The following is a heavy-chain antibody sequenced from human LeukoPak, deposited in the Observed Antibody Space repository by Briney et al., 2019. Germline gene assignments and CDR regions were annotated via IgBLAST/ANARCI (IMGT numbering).Heavy chain of an antibody. CDR2: INPNSGGT. CDR3: ARVRGGIAVAGKYYYLDY. J-gene: IGHJ4*02. V-gene: IGHV1-2*06. Sequence: ASVKVSCKASGYTFTGYYMHWVRQAPGQGLEWMGRINPNSGGTNYAQKFQGRVTMTRDTSISTAYMELSRLRSDDTAVYYCARVRGGIAVAGKYYYLDYWGQGTLVTVSS. CDR1: GYTFTGYY. D-gene: IGHD6-19*01.